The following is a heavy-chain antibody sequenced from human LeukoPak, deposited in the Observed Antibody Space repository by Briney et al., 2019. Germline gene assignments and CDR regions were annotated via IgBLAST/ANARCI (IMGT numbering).Heavy chain of an antibody. CDR3: ARDLGGGSYYVGSDY. J-gene: IGHJ4*02. D-gene: IGHD1-26*01. Sequence: GGSLRLSCAASGFTFSSYAMSWVRQAPGKGLEWVSAISGSGGSTYYADSVKGRFTISRDNLKNTLYLQMNSLRADDTAAYYCARDLGGGSYYVGSDYWGQGTLVTVSS. CDR2: ISGSGGST. V-gene: IGHV3-23*01. CDR1: GFTFSSYA.